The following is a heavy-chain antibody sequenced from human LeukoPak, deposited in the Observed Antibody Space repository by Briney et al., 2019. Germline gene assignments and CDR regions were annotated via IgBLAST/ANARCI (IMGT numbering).Heavy chain of an antibody. D-gene: IGHD1-1*01. V-gene: IGHV3-7*01. CDR3: ARGQH. J-gene: IGHJ4*02. CDR2: IKEEGSEK. Sequence: PGGSLRPSCACSGFTFGSYWMSWVRQAPGKGLEWVAYIKEEGSEKYYVDSVKGRFTISRDNAKNSLYLQMNSLRAEDTGVYYCARGQHWGQGTLVTVSS. CDR1: GFTFGSYW.